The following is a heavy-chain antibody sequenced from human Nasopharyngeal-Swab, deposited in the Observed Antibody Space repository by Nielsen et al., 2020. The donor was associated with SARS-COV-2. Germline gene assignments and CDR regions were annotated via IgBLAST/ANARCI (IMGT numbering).Heavy chain of an antibody. CDR3: VTGTGTTRYYGMDV. Sequence: ASVKVSCKVSGYTLTELSMHWVRQAPGKGLEWMGGFDPEDGETIYAQKFQGRVTMTEDTSTDTAYMELSSLRSEDTAVYYCVTGTGTTRYYGMDVWGQGTTVTVSS. D-gene: IGHD1-7*01. CDR2: FDPEDGET. V-gene: IGHV1-24*01. CDR1: GYTLTELS. J-gene: IGHJ6*02.